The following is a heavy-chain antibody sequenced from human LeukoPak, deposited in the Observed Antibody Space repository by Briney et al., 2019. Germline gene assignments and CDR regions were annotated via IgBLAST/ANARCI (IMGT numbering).Heavy chain of an antibody. CDR3: AKDAYSSSSLCDY. CDR1: GFTFCSYA. CDR2: IGGSGGST. J-gene: IGHJ4*02. Sequence: GGSLRLSCAASGFTFCSYAMSWVRQAPGKGLEWVSAIGGSGGSTYYADSVEGRFNISRDNSKNTLYLQMNSLRAEDTAVYYCAKDAYSSSSLCDYWGQGTLVTVSS. V-gene: IGHV3-23*01. D-gene: IGHD6-6*01.